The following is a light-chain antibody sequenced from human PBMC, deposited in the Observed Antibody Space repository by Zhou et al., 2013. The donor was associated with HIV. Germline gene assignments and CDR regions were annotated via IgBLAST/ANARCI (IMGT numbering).Light chain of an antibody. CDR1: QDIASA. Sequence: IQMTQSPSTLSASVGDRVTITCRASQDIASALAWYQQKAGKAPNLLIYHASSLESGVPSRFSGSGSGTEFSLTITSLQPDDFATYYCQQYNSYPWTFGQGTKVEIK. J-gene: IGKJ1*01. CDR3: QQYNSYPWT. V-gene: IGKV1-13*02. CDR2: HAS.